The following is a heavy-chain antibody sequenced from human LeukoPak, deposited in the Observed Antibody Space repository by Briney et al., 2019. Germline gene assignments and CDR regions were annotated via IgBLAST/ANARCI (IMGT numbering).Heavy chain of an antibody. CDR3: ATDGASIAAQHYYYYYMDV. V-gene: IGHV1-24*01. J-gene: IGHJ6*03. Sequence: ASVKVSCKVSGYTLTELSMHWVRQAPGKGLEWMGVFDPEDGETIYAQKFQGRVTMTEDTSTDTAYMELSSLRSEDTAVYYCATDGASIAAQHYYYYYMDVWGKGTTVTVSS. D-gene: IGHD6-6*01. CDR1: GYTLTELS. CDR2: FDPEDGET.